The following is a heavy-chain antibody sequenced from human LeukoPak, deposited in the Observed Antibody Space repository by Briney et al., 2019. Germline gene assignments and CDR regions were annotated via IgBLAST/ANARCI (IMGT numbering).Heavy chain of an antibody. CDR2: ISGSGGST. Sequence: GGSLRLSCAASGFTFSSYGMSWVRQAPGKGLEWVSAISGSGGSTYYADSVKGRFTISRDNSKNTLYLQMNSLRAEDTAVYYCAKYYGDYAYYYYMDVWGKGTTVTVSS. CDR1: GFTFSSYG. J-gene: IGHJ6*03. D-gene: IGHD4-17*01. CDR3: AKYYGDYAYYYYMDV. V-gene: IGHV3-23*01.